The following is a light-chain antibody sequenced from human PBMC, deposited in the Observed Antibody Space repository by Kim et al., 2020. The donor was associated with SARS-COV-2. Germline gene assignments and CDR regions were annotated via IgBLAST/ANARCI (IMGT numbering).Light chain of an antibody. CDR3: QQYGHSPRT. CDR1: KAVSGDQ. J-gene: IGKJ2*01. Sequence: SPGGIPIPSCRASKAVSGDQVGWYVHKPGQAPRRLIHGASSSAPHIADRFTGSGFGTDFALTISSLDPEDLAVYFCQQYGHSPRTVGQVTKLEI. CDR2: GAS. V-gene: IGKV3-20*01.